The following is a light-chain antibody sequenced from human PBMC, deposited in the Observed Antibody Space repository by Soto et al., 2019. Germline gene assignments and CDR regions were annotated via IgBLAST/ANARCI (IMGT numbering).Light chain of an antibody. J-gene: IGKJ4*01. CDR2: KAS. Sequence: DIQMTQSPSTLSASVGDRVTITCRASQTIDSWLAWYQQRPGKPPNLLIYKASTLESGVPSRFSGSASGTELTITISSLQPDDFATYYCQQYDNYPLTFGGGTKVDIK. CDR1: QTIDSW. V-gene: IGKV1-5*03. CDR3: QQYDNYPLT.